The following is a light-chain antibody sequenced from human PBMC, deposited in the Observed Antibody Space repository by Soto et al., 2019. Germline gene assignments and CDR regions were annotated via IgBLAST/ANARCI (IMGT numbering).Light chain of an antibody. CDR3: QQYGSSRA. V-gene: IGKV3-20*01. J-gene: IGKJ1*01. Sequence: EIVLTQSPGTLSLSPGERATLSCRASQSVSSSYLAWYQQKPGQAPRLLIYRAASRATGIPDRFSGSGSGTAFTLTNSRLEPEDFGVYYCQQYGSSRAFGQGTKVEIK. CDR2: RAA. CDR1: QSVSSSY.